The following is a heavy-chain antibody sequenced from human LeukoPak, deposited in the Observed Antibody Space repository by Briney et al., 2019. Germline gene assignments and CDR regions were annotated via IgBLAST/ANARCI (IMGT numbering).Heavy chain of an antibody. CDR3: ASLDLGDPHWYFDL. J-gene: IGHJ2*01. CDR2: IYHSGST. Sequence: SETLSLTCTVSGGSISSGGYYWSWIRQPPGKGLEWIGYIYHSGSTYYNPSLKSRVTISVDRSKNQFSLKLSSVTAADTAVYYCASLDLGDPHWYFDLWGRGTLVTVSS. CDR1: GGSISSGGYY. D-gene: IGHD4-17*01. V-gene: IGHV4-30-2*01.